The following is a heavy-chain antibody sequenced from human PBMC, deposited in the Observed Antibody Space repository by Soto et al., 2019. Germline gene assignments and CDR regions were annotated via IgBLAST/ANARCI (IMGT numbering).Heavy chain of an antibody. D-gene: IGHD4-17*01. CDR2: ISSNGGST. V-gene: IGHV3-64*01. CDR1: GFTFSSYA. CDR3: ARAPENGDYGDYYYYYYMDV. J-gene: IGHJ6*03. Sequence: PGGSLRLSCAASGFTFSSYAMHWVRQAPGKGLEYVSAISSNGGSTYYANSVKGRFTISRDNSKNTLYLQMGSLRAEDMAVYYCARAPENGDYGDYYYYYYMDVWGKGTTVTVSS.